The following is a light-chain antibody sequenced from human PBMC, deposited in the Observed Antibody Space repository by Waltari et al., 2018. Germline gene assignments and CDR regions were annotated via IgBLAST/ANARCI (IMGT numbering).Light chain of an antibody. CDR1: GGAVGGYDY. V-gene: IGLV2-14*01. J-gene: IGLJ2*01. Sequence: QSALTQPAPVSGSPGQAIIISCTGPGGAVGGYDYVSWYQQYPGKAPRLIIYDVYNRPSGVSNRFSGSKSDNTASLTISGLQAEDESVYYCSSYTSSGVVFGGGTKLTVL. CDR3: SSYTSSGVV. CDR2: DVY.